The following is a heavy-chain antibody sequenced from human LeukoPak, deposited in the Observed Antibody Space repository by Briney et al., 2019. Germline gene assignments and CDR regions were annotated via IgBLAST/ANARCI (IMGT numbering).Heavy chain of an antibody. Sequence: SVKVSCKASGGTFSSYAISWVRQAPGQGLEWMGRIIPIFGTANYAQKFQGRVTITTDESTSTAYMERSSLRSEDTAVYYCARDFYSSSFGDYWGQGTLVTVSS. CDR3: ARDFYSSSFGDY. CDR1: GGTFSSYA. J-gene: IGHJ4*02. V-gene: IGHV1-69*05. D-gene: IGHD6-6*01. CDR2: IIPIFGTA.